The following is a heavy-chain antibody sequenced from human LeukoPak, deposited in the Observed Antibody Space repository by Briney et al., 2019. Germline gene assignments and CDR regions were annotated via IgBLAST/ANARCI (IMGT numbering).Heavy chain of an antibody. V-gene: IGHV5-51*01. CDR3: ARQEYCSGGSCYTRFDP. CDR1: GYSINNYW. D-gene: IGHD2-15*01. CDR2: IYPADSDI. Sequence: GESLKISCKGSGYSINNYWIGWVRQMPGKGLEWMGIIYPADSDIRYSPSFQGQVTISADKSISTAYLQWSSLKASDTAMYYCARQEYCSGGSCYTRFDPWGQGALVTVSS. J-gene: IGHJ5*02.